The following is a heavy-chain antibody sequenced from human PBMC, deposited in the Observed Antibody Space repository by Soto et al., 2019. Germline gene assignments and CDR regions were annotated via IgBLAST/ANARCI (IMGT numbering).Heavy chain of an antibody. V-gene: IGHV3-11*01. CDR1: GSAFSDYS. CDR3: ARQAARNYIDS. D-gene: IGHD6-6*01. Sequence: AGGSLRPSCVASGSAFSDYSMSLIRHAPGKGLEWRPLIDSRGRTLSYADSVSGTVTISRDNAEKSVYLHMDSLRADAAAVSYCARQAARNYIDSWGQGNSVTVSS. CDR2: IDSRGRTL. J-gene: IGHJ4*02.